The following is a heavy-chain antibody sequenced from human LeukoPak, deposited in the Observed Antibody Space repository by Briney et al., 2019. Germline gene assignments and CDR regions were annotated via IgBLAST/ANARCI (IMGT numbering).Heavy chain of an antibody. J-gene: IGHJ4*02. CDR1: GFTVSSNY. CDR3: AREGYSSSWPFDY. CDR2: ISSSSSYI. V-gene: IGHV3-21*01. D-gene: IGHD6-13*01. Sequence: PGGSLRLSCAASGFTVSSNYMSWVRQAPGKGLEWVSSISSSSSYIYYADSVKGRFTISRDNAKNSLYLQMNSLRAEDTAVYYCAREGYSSSWPFDYWGQGTLVTVSS.